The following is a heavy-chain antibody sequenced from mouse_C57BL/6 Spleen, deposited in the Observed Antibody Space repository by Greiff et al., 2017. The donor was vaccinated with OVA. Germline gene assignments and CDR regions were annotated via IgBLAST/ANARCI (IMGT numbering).Heavy chain of an antibody. CDR1: GYTFTDYE. V-gene: IGHV1-15*01. J-gene: IGHJ2*01. CDR3: TRRDRDY. CDR2: IDPETGGN. D-gene: IGHD3-3*01. Sequence: QVQLKESGAELERPGASVTLSCKASGYTFTDYEMHWVKQTPVHGLEWIGAIDPETGGNAYNQKFKGKAILTADKSSSTAYMELRSLTSEDSAVYYCTRRDRDYWGQGPTLTVSS.